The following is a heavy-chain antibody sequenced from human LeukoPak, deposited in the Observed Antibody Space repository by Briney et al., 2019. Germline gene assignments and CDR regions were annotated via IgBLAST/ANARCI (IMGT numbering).Heavy chain of an antibody. Sequence: GGSLRLSCAASGFTFSSYAMSWVRQAPGKGLEWVSAISGSGGSTYYADSVKGRFTISRDNSKNMLYLQMNSLRAEDTAVYYCAKVDTAMGGYFDYWGQGTLVTVSS. V-gene: IGHV3-23*01. D-gene: IGHD5-18*01. CDR1: GFTFSSYA. CDR2: ISGSGGST. J-gene: IGHJ4*02. CDR3: AKVDTAMGGYFDY.